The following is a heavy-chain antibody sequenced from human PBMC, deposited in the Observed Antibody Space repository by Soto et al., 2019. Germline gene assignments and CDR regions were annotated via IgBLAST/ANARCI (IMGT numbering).Heavy chain of an antibody. CDR3: ARDLVGATGVGP. J-gene: IGHJ5*02. D-gene: IGHD1-26*01. CDR1: GGSISSSNW. Sequence: QVQLQESGPGLVKPSGTLSLTCAVSGGSISSSNWWSWVRQPPGKGLEWIGEIYHSGSTNYNPSPKKLCTTSVNQRQHPVSLKLSSGTAADPGVYYWARDLVGATGVGPWGQGTLVTVFS. V-gene: IGHV4-4*02. CDR2: IYHSGST.